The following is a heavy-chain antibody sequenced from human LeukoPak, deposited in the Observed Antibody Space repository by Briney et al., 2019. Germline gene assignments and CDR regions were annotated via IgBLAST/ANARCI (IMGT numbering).Heavy chain of an antibody. J-gene: IGHJ5*02. D-gene: IGHD3-3*01. V-gene: IGHV3-48*02. CDR3: AGKELEGSWFDP. Sequence: TKYNADSVKGRFTLSRDNAKNSVFLQMNSLRDEDTAVYYCAGKELEGSWFDPWGQGTLVTVTS. CDR2: TK.